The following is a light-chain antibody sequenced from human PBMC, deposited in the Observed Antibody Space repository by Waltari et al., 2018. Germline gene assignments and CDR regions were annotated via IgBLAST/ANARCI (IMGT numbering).Light chain of an antibody. J-gene: IGKJ1*01. Sequence: DIQLTQSPSTLSASLGDRVTITCRASQSISDSLAWYQQKPGKDPKLLVFKASTVERGVPSRFGGSGSGTEFTLTITSLQPDDVATYYCQQYGSRWTFGQGTKVEVK. CDR1: QSISDS. V-gene: IGKV1-5*03. CDR3: QQYGSRWT. CDR2: KAS.